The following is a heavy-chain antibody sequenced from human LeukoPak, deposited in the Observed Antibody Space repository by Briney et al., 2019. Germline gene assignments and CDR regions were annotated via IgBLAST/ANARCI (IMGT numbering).Heavy chain of an antibody. J-gene: IGHJ4*02. CDR1: GFTFSSYG. CDR2: IRYDGSNK. Sequence: GGSLRLSCAASGFTFSSYGMHWVRQAPGKGLEWVAFIRYDGSNKYYADSVKGRFTISRDNSKNTLYLQMNSLRAEDTAVYYCAKDLNRGYSYGSFDYWGQGTLVTVSS. V-gene: IGHV3-30*02. CDR3: AKDLNRGYSYGSFDY. D-gene: IGHD5-18*01.